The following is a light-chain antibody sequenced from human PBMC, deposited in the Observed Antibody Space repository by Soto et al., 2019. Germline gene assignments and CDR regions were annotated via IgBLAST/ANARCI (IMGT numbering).Light chain of an antibody. CDR2: DAS. V-gene: IGKV1-33*01. J-gene: IGKJ5*01. CDR1: QNINNY. Sequence: DIHMTQSPSPLSASSGDRVTITWQASQNINNYLNWYQQKPGRAPKLLIYDASNLEAGVPSRFRGSGSGTDFTFTISRLQPEDIATYYCQQYENLPTFGQGTRLEIK. CDR3: QQYENLPT.